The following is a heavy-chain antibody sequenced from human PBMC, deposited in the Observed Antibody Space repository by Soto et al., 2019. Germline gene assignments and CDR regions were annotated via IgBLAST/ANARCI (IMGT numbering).Heavy chain of an antibody. J-gene: IGHJ4*02. CDR3: AKPKTYNGLLWFGEYFDY. CDR2: ISGSGGST. Sequence: GGSLRLSCAASGFTFSSYAMSWVRQAPGKGLEWVSAISGSGGSTYYADSVKGRFTISRDNSKNTLYLQMNSLRAEDTAVYYCAKPKTYNGLLWFGEYFDYWGQGTLVTVSS. D-gene: IGHD3-10*01. CDR1: GFTFSSYA. V-gene: IGHV3-23*01.